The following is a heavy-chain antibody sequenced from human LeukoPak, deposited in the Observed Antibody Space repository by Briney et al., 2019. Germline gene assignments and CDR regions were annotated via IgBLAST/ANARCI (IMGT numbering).Heavy chain of an antibody. CDR2: IYHSGST. CDR3: ARVRGSSWSFDY. CDR1: GGSISSGGYS. V-gene: IGHV4-30-2*01. J-gene: IGHJ4*02. Sequence: SETLSLTCAVSGGSISSGGYSWSWIRQPPRKGLEWSGYIYHSGSTYYNPSLKSRVTISVDRSKNQFSLKLSSVTAADTAVYYCARVRGSSWSFDYWGQGTLVTVSS. D-gene: IGHD6-13*01.